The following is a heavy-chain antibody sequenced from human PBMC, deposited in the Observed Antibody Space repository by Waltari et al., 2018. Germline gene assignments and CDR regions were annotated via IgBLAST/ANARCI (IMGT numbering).Heavy chain of an antibody. CDR3: ARGEGCSGGSCPEYFQH. Sequence: QVQLQESGPGLVKPSETLSLTCTVSGGSISSYYWSWIRQPAGKGLEWIGRIYTSGSTNYNPSLKSRVTMSVDTSKNQFSLKLSAVTAADTAVYYCARGEGCSGGSCPEYFQHWGQGTLVTVSS. CDR2: IYTSGST. D-gene: IGHD2-15*01. V-gene: IGHV4-4*07. J-gene: IGHJ1*01. CDR1: GGSISSYY.